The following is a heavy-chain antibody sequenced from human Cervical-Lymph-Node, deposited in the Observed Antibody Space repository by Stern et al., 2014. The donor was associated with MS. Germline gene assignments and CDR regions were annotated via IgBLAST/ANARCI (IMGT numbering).Heavy chain of an antibody. Sequence: QVTLRESGPTLVKPTQTLTLTCTFSGFSLTTSGVGVGWIRQPPGKALEWLALIYWNDDKRYSPSLKSRLAITKDTSKNQVVLTVTNMDPVDTATYYGAHRYQLLWAVWGQGTTVTVSS. D-gene: IGHD4-23*01. V-gene: IGHV2-5*01. J-gene: IGHJ6*02. CDR1: GFSLTTSGVG. CDR3: AHRYQLLWAV. CDR2: IYWNDDK.